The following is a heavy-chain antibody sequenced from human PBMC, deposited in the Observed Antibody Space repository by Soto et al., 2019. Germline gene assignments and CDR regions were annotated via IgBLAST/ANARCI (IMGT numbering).Heavy chain of an antibody. CDR3: AVTPRYCSGGNCYPANALDM. CDR1: GGATSSYS. V-gene: IGHV4-59*03. CDR2: MFYSGST. Sequence: SENLSLTCIVSGGATSSYSWSWIRQPPGKGLEWIGYMFYSGSTEYNPSLKSGITISVDTSKKQFSLNLNSVTAADPAVYSCAVTPRYCSGGNCYPANALDMWGQGKMVTV. J-gene: IGHJ3*02. D-gene: IGHD2-15*01.